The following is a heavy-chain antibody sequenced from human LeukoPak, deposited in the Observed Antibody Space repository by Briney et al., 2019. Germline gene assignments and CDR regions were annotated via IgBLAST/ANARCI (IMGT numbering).Heavy chain of an antibody. Sequence: SETLSLTCTVPGGSISSSSYYWGWIRQPPGKGLEWIGSIYYSGSTYYNPSLKSRVAISADTSKNQFSLRLSSVTAADTAVYYCATHSSGRPYYFDCWGQGTLVTVSS. J-gene: IGHJ4*02. CDR2: IYYSGST. CDR1: GGSISSSSYY. CDR3: ATHSSGRPYYFDC. V-gene: IGHV4-39*01. D-gene: IGHD6-19*01.